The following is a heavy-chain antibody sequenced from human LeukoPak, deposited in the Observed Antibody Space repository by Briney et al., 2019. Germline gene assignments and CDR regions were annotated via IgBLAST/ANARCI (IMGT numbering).Heavy chain of an antibody. D-gene: IGHD5-24*01. Sequence: PGGTLRLSCAASGFTFSSYGMSWVRQAPGKGLEWVSAISGSGGSTYYADSVKGRFTISRDNSKNTLYLQMNSLRAEDTAVYYCAKDRGGWLQLFDYWGQGTLVTVSS. CDR1: GFTFSSYG. V-gene: IGHV3-23*01. J-gene: IGHJ4*02. CDR2: ISGSGGST. CDR3: AKDRGGWLQLFDY.